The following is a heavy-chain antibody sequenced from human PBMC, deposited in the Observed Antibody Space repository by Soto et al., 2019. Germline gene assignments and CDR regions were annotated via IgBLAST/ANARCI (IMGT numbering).Heavy chain of an antibody. CDR1: GFIFNKAW. V-gene: IGHV3-15*07. CDR2: IKSKTDGGTP. CDR3: TTDSYSSIVTVRFEY. D-gene: IGHD1-26*01. J-gene: IGHJ4*01. Sequence: GGSLRLSCAASGFIFNKAWINWVRQAPGKGLEWVGRIKSKTDGGTPDFAAPVKGRFAISRDDSKNVVYLQMNSLKVEDTGIYYCTTDSYSSIVTVRFEYWGHGTLVTVSS.